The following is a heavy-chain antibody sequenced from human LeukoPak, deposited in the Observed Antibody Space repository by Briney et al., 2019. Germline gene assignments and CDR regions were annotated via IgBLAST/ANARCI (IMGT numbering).Heavy chain of an antibody. J-gene: IGHJ4*02. CDR3: AIGTGTNFDY. CDR2: IYPGDSDT. V-gene: IGHV5-51*01. Sequence: GESLKISCKGSGYRLTNYWIGWVRQMPGKGLEWMGIIYPGDSDTRYSPSFQGQVTISADKSINTAYLQWSSLKASDTAMYFCAIGTGTNFDYWGQGTLVTVSS. CDR1: GYRLTNYW. D-gene: IGHD3/OR15-3a*01.